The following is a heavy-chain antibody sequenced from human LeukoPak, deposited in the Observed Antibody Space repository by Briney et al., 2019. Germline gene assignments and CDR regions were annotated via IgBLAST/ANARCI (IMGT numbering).Heavy chain of an antibody. D-gene: IGHD6-13*01. CDR3: AKDQASYSSHSPDN. V-gene: IGHV3-30*18. CDR1: GFTFSSYG. Sequence: GGSLRLSCAASGFTFSSYGMHWVRQAPGKGLEWVAVISYDGSNKYYADSVKGRFTISRDNSKNTLYLQMNSLRAEDTAVHYCAKDQASYSSHSPDNWGQGTLVTVSS. CDR2: ISYDGSNK. J-gene: IGHJ4*02.